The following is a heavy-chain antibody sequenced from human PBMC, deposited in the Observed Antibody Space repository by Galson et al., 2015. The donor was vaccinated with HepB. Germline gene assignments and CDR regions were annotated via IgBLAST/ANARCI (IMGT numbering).Heavy chain of an antibody. J-gene: IGHJ6*02. V-gene: IGHV3-53*01. CDR1: GLTVATNY. CDR3: ARILVRFGELTYGMDV. D-gene: IGHD3-10*01. CDR2: IYSGGIT. Sequence: SLRLSCAASGLTVATNYMSWVRQAPGKGLEWVSVIYSGGITYYADFVKGRFTVSRDNSKSTLYLQMNSLRAEDTAVYYCARILVRFGELTYGMDVWGQGTTVTVSS.